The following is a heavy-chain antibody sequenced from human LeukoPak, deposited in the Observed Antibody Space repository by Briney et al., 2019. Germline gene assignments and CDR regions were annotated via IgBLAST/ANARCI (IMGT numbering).Heavy chain of an antibody. J-gene: IGHJ5*02. CDR1: GQNLKGFS. CDR3: GRGIQSFDP. CDR2: INPKSGDT. Sequence: GASVKVSCKISGQNLKGFSIHWVRQAPGKGLEWMGRINPKSGDTNYAQKFQDRVTMTRDTSMSTAYMEISRLRYDDTAVYYCGRGIQSFDPWGQGTLVTVSS. V-gene: IGHV1-2*06.